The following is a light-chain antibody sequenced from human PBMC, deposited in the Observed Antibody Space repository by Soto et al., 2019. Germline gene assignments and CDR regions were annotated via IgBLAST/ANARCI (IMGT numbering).Light chain of an antibody. J-gene: IGLJ1*01. CDR1: SSDVGGYNY. Sequence: QSVLTQPASVSGSPGHSITISCTGASSDVGGYNYVSWYQQHPGKAPKVLISDVSNRPSGISNRFSGSKSGNTASLTISGLQAEDEADYYCSSYTSIDTWVFGTGTKVTVL. CDR3: SSYTSIDTWV. V-gene: IGLV2-14*01. CDR2: DVS.